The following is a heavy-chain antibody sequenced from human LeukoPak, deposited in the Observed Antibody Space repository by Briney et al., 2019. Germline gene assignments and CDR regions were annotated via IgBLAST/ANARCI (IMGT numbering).Heavy chain of an antibody. CDR3: AKDREGTIADYFDY. V-gene: IGHV3-23*01. J-gene: IGHJ4*02. CDR1: GFTFSSYA. CDR2: VSGSGGST. Sequence: GGSLRLSCAASGFTFSSYAMSWVRQAPGKGLEWVSSVSGSGGSTYYADSVKGRFTISRDNSKNTLYLQMNSLRGEDTAVYYCAKDREGTIADYFDYWGQGTLVTVSS. D-gene: IGHD1-7*01.